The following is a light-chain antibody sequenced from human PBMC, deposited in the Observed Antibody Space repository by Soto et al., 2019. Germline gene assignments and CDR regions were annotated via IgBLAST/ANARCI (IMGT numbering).Light chain of an antibody. J-gene: IGKJ3*01. CDR3: QQEETYSVT. CDR1: QIINTW. Sequence: DIQMTQSPSSLSASVGDRVTITCRASQIINTWLAWYQQKPGKAPKLLIYRASNLVNGVPSRFSGSGSGTEFTLSSSSLQPDGFSIYYCQQEETYSVTFGPGTKVDL. V-gene: IGKV1-5*03. CDR2: RAS.